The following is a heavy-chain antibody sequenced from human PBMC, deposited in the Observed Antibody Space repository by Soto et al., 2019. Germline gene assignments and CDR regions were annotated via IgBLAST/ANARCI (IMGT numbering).Heavy chain of an antibody. V-gene: IGHV3-21*01. CDR3: ARDMGYNWNDGGDY. Sequence: EVQLVESGGGLVKPGGSLRLSCAASGFTFSSYSMNWVRQAPGKGLEWVSSISSSSSYIYYADSVKSRFTISRDNAKNSLYLQMNSLRAEDTAVYYCARDMGYNWNDGGDYWGQGTLVTVSS. CDR2: ISSSSSYI. D-gene: IGHD1-20*01. CDR1: GFTFSSYS. J-gene: IGHJ4*02.